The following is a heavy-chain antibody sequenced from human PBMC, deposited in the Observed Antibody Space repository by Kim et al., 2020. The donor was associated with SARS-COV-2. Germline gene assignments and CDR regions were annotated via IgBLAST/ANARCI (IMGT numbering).Heavy chain of an antibody. Sequence: GGSLRLSCAASGFTFKSYWMHWVRQGPGKGLVWVARIDGDAASTMYADSVKGRFTISRDNPRNTLYLQMNSLRVEDTAVYYCARGWSGYDHLDLWGQGTPVTVSP. CDR3: ARGWSGYDHLDL. V-gene: IGHV3-74*03. D-gene: IGHD5-12*01. CDR1: GFTFKSYW. CDR2: IDGDAAST. J-gene: IGHJ5*02.